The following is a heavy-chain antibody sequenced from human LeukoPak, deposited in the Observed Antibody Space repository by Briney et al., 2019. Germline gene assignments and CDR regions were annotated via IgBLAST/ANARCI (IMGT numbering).Heavy chain of an antibody. CDR1: GFTFSSYA. CDR2: ISGSGGST. V-gene: IGHV3-23*01. J-gene: IGHJ6*03. D-gene: IGHD4-17*01. Sequence: GGSLRLSCAASGFTFSSYAMSWVRQAPGKGLEWVSAISGSGGSTYYADSVKGRFTISRDNSKNTLYLQMNSLRAEDTAVYYCAKEVTTPGYYYYYYMDVWGKGTTVTVSS. CDR3: AKEVTTPGYYYYYYMDV.